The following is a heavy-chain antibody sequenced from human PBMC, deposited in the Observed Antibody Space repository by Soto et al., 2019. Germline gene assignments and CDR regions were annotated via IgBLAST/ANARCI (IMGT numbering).Heavy chain of an antibody. CDR2: INPSGAST. CDR1: GYTFTRYY. D-gene: IGHD3-3*01. CDR3: ARGGLIFGVVIIAPTGYGMDV. J-gene: IGHJ6*02. V-gene: IGHV1-46*01. Sequence: QVQLVQSGAEVKKAGASVKVSCKASGYTFTRYYMHWVRQAPGQGLEWMGIINPSGASTSYAQKFEGRVTMARDSSTSTVYMGLSSLRSDDTAVYYCARGGLIFGVVIIAPTGYGMDVWGQGTTVTVSS.